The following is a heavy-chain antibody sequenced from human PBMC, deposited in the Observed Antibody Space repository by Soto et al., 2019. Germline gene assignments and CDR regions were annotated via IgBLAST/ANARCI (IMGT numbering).Heavy chain of an antibody. V-gene: IGHV4-39*01. CDR2: IYYSGST. J-gene: IGHJ4*02. CDR1: GCSISSSSYY. Sequence: SETLSLTCTVSGCSISSSSYYWGWIRQPPGKGLELIGSIYYSGSTYYNPSLKSRVTISVDTSKNQFSLKLSSVTAADTAVYYCARLRYGSGSYKFYYFDYWGQGTLVTGSS. D-gene: IGHD3-10*01. CDR3: ARLRYGSGSYKFYYFDY.